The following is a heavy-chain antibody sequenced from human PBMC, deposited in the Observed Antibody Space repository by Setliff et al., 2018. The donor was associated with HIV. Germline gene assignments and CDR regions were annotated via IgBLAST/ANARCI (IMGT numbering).Heavy chain of an antibody. CDR3: ARGPRYGSGTPFDY. V-gene: IGHV4-61*09. J-gene: IGHJ4*02. Sequence: PSETLSLTCTVSGGSISSGSYYWSWIRQPAGKGLEWIGHIYTSGSTNYNPSLKSRVTISEDTSKNQFSLKLSSVTAADTAVYYCARGPRYGSGTPFDYWGQGTLVTVSS. D-gene: IGHD3-10*01. CDR2: IYTSGST. CDR1: GGSISSGSYY.